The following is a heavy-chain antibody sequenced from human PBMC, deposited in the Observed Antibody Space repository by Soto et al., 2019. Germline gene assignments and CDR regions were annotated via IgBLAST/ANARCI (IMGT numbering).Heavy chain of an antibody. Sequence: SVKVSCKASGGTFSSYAISWVRQAPGQGLEWMGGIIPIFGTANYAQKFQGRVTITADESTSTAYMELSSLRSEDTAVYYCARDRGTVIVVVPAAIRNYYYYYGMDVWGRGITVTVSS. V-gene: IGHV1-69*13. CDR1: GGTFSSYA. CDR3: ARDRGTVIVVVPAAIRNYYYYYGMDV. D-gene: IGHD2-2*02. CDR2: IIPIFGTA. J-gene: IGHJ6*02.